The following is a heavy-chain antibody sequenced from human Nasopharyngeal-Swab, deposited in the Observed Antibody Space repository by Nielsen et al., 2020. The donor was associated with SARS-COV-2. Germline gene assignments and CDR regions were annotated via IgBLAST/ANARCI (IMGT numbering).Heavy chain of an antibody. CDR3: ATRGSHHGTSGYYNTWFDP. D-gene: IGHD3-22*01. V-gene: IGHV4-39*07. CDR2: IDYRGST. Sequence: WIRQPPGQGLAWIGSIDYRGSTYYNPSHKRRITISLDTSKNQFSLILKSVTAADTAVYFCATRGSHHGTSGYYNTWFDPWGQGTLVTVSS. J-gene: IGHJ5*02.